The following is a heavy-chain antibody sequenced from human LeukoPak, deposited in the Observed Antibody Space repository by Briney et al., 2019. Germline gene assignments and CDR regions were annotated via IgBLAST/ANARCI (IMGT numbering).Heavy chain of an antibody. CDR3: ARDRGTWNDDGFDY. CDR2: IYHSGRT. D-gene: IGHD1-1*01. V-gene: IGHV4-38-2*02. J-gene: IGHJ4*02. Sequence: SETLSLTCTVSGYSIISVYYWGWIRQSPGKGLEWIGSIYHSGRTYYNPSLKSRVTISVDTSKNQFSLKLSSVTAADTAVYYCARDRGTWNDDGFDYWGQGTLVTVSS. CDR1: GYSIISVYY.